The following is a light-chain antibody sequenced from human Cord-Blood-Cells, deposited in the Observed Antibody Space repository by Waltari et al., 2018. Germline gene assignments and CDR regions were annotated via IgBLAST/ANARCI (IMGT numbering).Light chain of an antibody. CDR2: EVS. CDR3: CSYAGSSTYV. CDR1: SSDVGRYNF. J-gene: IGLJ1*01. V-gene: IGLV2-23*02. Sequence: QSALTQPASVSGSPGQSITISCTGTSSDVGRYNFVSLYQQNPVKAPKLMIYEVSKRPSGVSNRFSSSKSGNTASLTIAGLQAEDEADYYCCSYAGSSTYVFGTGTKVTVL.